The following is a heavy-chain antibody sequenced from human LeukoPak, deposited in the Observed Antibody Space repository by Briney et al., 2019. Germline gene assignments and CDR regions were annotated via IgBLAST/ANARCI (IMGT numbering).Heavy chain of an antibody. D-gene: IGHD6-13*01. CDR1: GGSISSYY. CDR2: IYYSGST. Sequence: SETLSLTCTVSGGSISSYYWSWIRQPPGKGLEWIGYIYYSGSTNYNPSLKSRVTISVDASKNQFSLKLSSVTAADTAVYYCARDQTYGSSWLGAFDIWGQGTMVTVSS. CDR3: ARDQTYGSSWLGAFDI. V-gene: IGHV4-59*01. J-gene: IGHJ3*02.